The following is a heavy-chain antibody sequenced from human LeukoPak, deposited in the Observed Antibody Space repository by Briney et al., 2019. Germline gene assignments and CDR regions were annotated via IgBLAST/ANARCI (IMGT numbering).Heavy chain of an antibody. V-gene: IGHV4-59*01. CDR3: ARDQDPGSYDFWSGCSGAFDI. Sequence: SETLSLTCTVSGGSISSYYWSWIRQPPGKGLEWIGYIYYSGSTNYNPSLKSRVTISVDTSKNQFSLKLSSVTAADTAVYYCARDQDPGSYDFWSGCSGAFDIWGQGTMVTVSS. J-gene: IGHJ3*02. CDR1: GGSISSYY. CDR2: IYYSGST. D-gene: IGHD3-3*01.